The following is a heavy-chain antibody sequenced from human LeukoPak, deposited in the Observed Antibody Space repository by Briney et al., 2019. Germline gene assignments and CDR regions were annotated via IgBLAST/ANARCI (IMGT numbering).Heavy chain of an antibody. CDR2: ISHTGLT. V-gene: IGHV4-34*01. Sequence: SETLSLTCAVYGGSFSDYYWTLIRQTPGKGLVWIGEISHTGLTGSNPSLKSRVTIFVHSSKKQFSLRMTSVTAADTGIYYCARVPDITARPCDTWGPGTLVTVSS. CDR1: GGSFSDYY. J-gene: IGHJ5*02. D-gene: IGHD1-1*01. CDR3: ARVPDITARPCDT.